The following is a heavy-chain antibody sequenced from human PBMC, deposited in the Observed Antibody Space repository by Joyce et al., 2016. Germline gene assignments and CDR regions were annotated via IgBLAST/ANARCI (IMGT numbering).Heavy chain of an antibody. CDR3: ARGGGLRGFDS. J-gene: IGHJ4*02. CDR1: GGSISDGNY. V-gene: IGHV4-31*03. Sequence: QVQLQESGPGVVKPSQTLSLTCTFSGGSISDGNYWTWNRQHPGKGLGWMGYIHYRGSTFYSPSIKSRVTITLDMSQNQFSLRLGSVTAADTATYYCARGGGLRGFDSWGQGTLVTVSA. D-gene: IGHD5-12*01. CDR2: IHYRGST.